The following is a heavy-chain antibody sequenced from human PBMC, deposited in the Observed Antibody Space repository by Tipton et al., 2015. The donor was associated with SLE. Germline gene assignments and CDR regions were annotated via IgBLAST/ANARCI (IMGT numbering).Heavy chain of an antibody. V-gene: IGHV4-39*07. CDR1: GGSISSSSYY. Sequence: TLSLTCTVSGGSISSSSYYWGWIRQPPGKGLERSGSIYYSGSTYYNPSLKRRVTISVDTSKNQFSMKLSSVTAADTAVYYCARCGYSRVSAFDIWGQGTMVTVSS. J-gene: IGHJ3*02. D-gene: IGHD5-18*01. CDR3: ARCGYSRVSAFDI. CDR2: IYYSGST.